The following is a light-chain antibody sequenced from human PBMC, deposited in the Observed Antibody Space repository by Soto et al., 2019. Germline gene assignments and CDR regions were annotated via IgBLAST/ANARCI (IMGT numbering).Light chain of an antibody. CDR3: GTWDTRLESVV. CDR1: SSNVGNHL. CDR2: ENN. J-gene: IGLJ1*01. V-gene: IGLV1-51*02. Sequence: QSVLTQPPSVSAAPGQTVTISCSGNSSNVGNHLVSWYQHLPGTAPKLLIYENNKRPSGIPDRVSGSKSGMSATLGIVGLQTGDEADYYCGTWDTRLESVVFGPGTKVTVL.